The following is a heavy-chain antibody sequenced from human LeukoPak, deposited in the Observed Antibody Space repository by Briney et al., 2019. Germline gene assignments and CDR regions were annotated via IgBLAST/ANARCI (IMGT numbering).Heavy chain of an antibody. V-gene: IGHV5-51*01. D-gene: IGHD2-21*02. CDR2: IYPNDSDS. CDR1: GYSFTNYW. J-gene: IGHJ4*02. Sequence: GESLKISCKGSGYSFTNYWIGWVRQMPGKGLEWMGIIYPNDSDSRYSPSFQGQVTISADKSISTAYLQWSSLKASDTAMYSCARPVGGDSIYGYFDYWGQGTLVTVSS. CDR3: ARPVGGDSIYGYFDY.